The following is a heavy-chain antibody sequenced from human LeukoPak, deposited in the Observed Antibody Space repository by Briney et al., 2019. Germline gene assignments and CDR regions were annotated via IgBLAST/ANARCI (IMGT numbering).Heavy chain of an antibody. CDR2: INHSGST. V-gene: IGHV4-34*01. CDR3: ARARPVTMVRGVTLRETYYYYYMDV. Sequence: PSETLSLTCAVYGGSFSGYYWSWIRQPPGKGLEWSGEINHSGSTNYNPSLKSRVTISVDTSKNQFSLKLSSVTAADTAVYYCARARPVTMVRGVTLRETYYYYYMDVWGKGTTVTVSS. CDR1: GGSFSGYY. D-gene: IGHD3-10*01. J-gene: IGHJ6*03.